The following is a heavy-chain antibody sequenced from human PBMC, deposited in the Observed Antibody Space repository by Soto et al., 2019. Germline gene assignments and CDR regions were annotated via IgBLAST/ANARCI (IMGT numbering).Heavy chain of an antibody. CDR1: GGSFSGYY. CDR2: INHSGST. CDR3: ARGIRGWELRGYYGMDV. J-gene: IGHJ6*02. Sequence: KPSETLSLTCAVYGGSFSGYYWSWIRQPPGKGLEWIGEINHSGSTNYNPSLKSRVTISVDTSKNQFSLKLSSVTAADTAVYYCARGIRGWELRGYYGMDVWGQGTTVTVSS. D-gene: IGHD1-26*01. V-gene: IGHV4-34*01.